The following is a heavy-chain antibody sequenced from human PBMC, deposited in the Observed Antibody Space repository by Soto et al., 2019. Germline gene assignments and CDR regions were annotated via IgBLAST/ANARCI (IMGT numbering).Heavy chain of an antibody. CDR3: ASQWGNYYDSSGSSRYGMDV. D-gene: IGHD3-22*01. V-gene: IGHV5-10-1*01. J-gene: IGHJ6*02. CDR2: IDPSDSYT. Sequence: GESLKISCKGSGYSFTSYWISWLRQMPGKGLEWIGRIDPSDSYTNYSPSFQGHVTISADKSISTAYLQWSSLKASDTAMYYCASQWGNYYDSSGSSRYGMDVWGQGTTVTVSS. CDR1: GYSFTSYW.